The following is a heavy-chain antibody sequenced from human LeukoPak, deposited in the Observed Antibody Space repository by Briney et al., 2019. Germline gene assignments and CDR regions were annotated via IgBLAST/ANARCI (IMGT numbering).Heavy chain of an antibody. CDR2: ISGSGGST. V-gene: IGHV3-23*01. J-gene: IGHJ3*02. CDR3: GKDSIAAALDAFDI. CDR1: GLTFSNYA. Sequence: GGSLRLSCAASGLTFSNYAMSWVRQAPGKGLERVSGISGSGGSTYYADSVKGRFTISRDNSKNTLYLQMNSLRAEDTAVYYCGKDSIAAALDAFDIWGQGTMVTVSS. D-gene: IGHD6-13*01.